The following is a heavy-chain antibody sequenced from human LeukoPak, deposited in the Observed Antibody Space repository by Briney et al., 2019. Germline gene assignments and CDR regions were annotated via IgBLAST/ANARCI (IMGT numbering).Heavy chain of an antibody. J-gene: IGHJ4*02. CDR2: ISYDGSNK. CDR3: AKVGYCSGGSCSLFADY. D-gene: IGHD2-15*01. CDR1: GFTFSDYY. Sequence: PGGSLRLSCAASGFTFSDYYMSWIRQAPGKGLEWVAVISYDGSNKYYADSVKGRFTISRDNSKNTLYLQMNSLRAEDTAVYYCAKVGYCSGGSCSLFADYWGQGTLVTVSS. V-gene: IGHV3-30*18.